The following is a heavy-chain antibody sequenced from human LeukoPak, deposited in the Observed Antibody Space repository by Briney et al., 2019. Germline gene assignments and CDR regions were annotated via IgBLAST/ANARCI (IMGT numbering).Heavy chain of an antibody. CDR2: ISYDGSSK. D-gene: IGHD6-13*01. J-gene: IGHJ4*02. Sequence: GGSLRLSCAASGFTFSSFGMIWVRQAPGKGLEWVAAISYDGSSKFYADSVKGRFTISRDNSKNTLYLEMNSLRAEDTAEYYCAKDFGYSDDWGQGTLVTVSS. CDR3: AKDFGYSDD. CDR1: GFTFSSFG. V-gene: IGHV3-30*18.